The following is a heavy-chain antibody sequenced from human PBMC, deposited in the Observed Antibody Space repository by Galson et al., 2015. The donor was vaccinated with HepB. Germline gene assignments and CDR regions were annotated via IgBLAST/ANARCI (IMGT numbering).Heavy chain of an antibody. D-gene: IGHD4-23*01. CDR3: AREAWVLSVVTPVVVGGAFDI. CDR2: ISSSSSTI. J-gene: IGHJ3*02. Sequence: SLRLSCAASGFTFSSYSMNWVRQAPGKGLEWVSYISSSSSTIYYADSVKGRFTISRDNAKNSLYLQMNSLRAEDTAVYYCAREAWVLSVVTPVVVGGAFDIWGQGTMVTVSS. CDR1: GFTFSSYS. V-gene: IGHV3-48*04.